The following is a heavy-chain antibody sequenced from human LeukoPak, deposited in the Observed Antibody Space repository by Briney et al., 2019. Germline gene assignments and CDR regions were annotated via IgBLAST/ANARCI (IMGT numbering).Heavy chain of an antibody. CDR2: IYHSGST. CDR3: TRLPPEVSSGWQNWFDP. V-gene: IGHV4-4*02. D-gene: IGHD6-19*01. CDR1: GGSISSSDW. Sequence: PSGTLSLTCAVSGGSISSSDWWSWVRQPPGKGLEWIGEIYHSGSTNYNPSLKSRVTISVDTSKNQFSLKLSSVTAADTAMYYCTRLPPEVSSGWQNWFDPWGQGTLVTVSS. J-gene: IGHJ5*02.